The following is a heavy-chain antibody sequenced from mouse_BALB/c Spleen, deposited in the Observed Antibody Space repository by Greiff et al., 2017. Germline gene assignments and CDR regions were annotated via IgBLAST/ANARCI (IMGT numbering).Heavy chain of an antibody. Sequence: VQLQQSGAELVKPGASVKLSCKASGYTFTSYYMYWVKQRPGQGLEWIGEINPSNGGTNFNEKFKSKATLTVDKSSSTAYMQLSSLTSEDSAVYYCTRWDYYGSSYVFSYWGQGTLVTVSA. CDR1: GYTFTSYY. V-gene: IGHV1S81*02. CDR2: INPSNGGT. J-gene: IGHJ3*01. CDR3: TRWDYYGSSYVFSY. D-gene: IGHD1-1*01.